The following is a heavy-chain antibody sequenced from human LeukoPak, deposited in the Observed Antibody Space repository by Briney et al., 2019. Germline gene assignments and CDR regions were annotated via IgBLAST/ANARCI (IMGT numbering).Heavy chain of an antibody. CDR1: GGSISSGGYS. D-gene: IGHD2-15*01. V-gene: IGHV4-30-2*01. CDR2: IYHSGST. J-gene: IGHJ3*02. CDR3: ARELGCSGGSCYSDGAFDI. Sequence: SETLSLTCAVSGGSISSGGYSWSWIRQPPGKGLEWIGYIYHSGSTNYNPSLKSRVTISVDTSNNQFSLKLSSVTAADTAVYYCARELGCSGGSCYSDGAFDIWGQGTMVTVSS.